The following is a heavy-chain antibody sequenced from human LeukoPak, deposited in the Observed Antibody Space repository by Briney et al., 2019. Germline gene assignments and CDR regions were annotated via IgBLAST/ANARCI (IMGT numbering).Heavy chain of an antibody. Sequence: ASVKVSCKASGGTFSSYAISWVRQAPGQGLEWMGGIIPIFGTANYAQKFQGRVTITADESTSTAYMELSSLRSEDTAVYYCARARGDPGGMSNLGSGWYTYYWGQGTLVTVSS. J-gene: IGHJ4*02. CDR1: GGTFSSYA. CDR3: ARARGDPGGMSNLGSGWYTYY. CDR2: IIPIFGTA. D-gene: IGHD6-19*01. V-gene: IGHV1-69*13.